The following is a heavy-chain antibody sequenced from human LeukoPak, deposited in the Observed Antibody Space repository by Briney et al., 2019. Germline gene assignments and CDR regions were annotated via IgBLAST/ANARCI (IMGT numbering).Heavy chain of an antibody. J-gene: IGHJ5*02. Sequence: ASVKVSCKASGYTFTSYYMHWVRQAPGQGLEWMGIINPSGGSTSYAQKFQGRVTMTRDTSTSTVYMELSSLRSEDTAVYYCARVNCSSTGCSGGWFDPWGQGTLVTVSS. D-gene: IGHD2-2*01. CDR3: ARVNCSSTGCSGGWFDP. V-gene: IGHV1-46*01. CDR1: GYTFTSYY. CDR2: INPSGGST.